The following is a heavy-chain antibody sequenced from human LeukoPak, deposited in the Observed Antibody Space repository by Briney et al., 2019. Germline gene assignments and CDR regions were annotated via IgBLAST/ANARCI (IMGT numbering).Heavy chain of an antibody. V-gene: IGHV4-34*01. Sequence: SETLSLTCAVYGGSFSGYYWSWIRQPPGKGLEWIGEINNSGSTNHNPSLTSRVTISEDTTKKQFSLKLSSVTAADTAVYYCARGAGYCTSTTCPSLDYWGQGTLVTVSS. D-gene: IGHD2-2*01. CDR1: GGSFSGYY. CDR2: INNSGST. CDR3: ARGAGYCTSTTCPSLDY. J-gene: IGHJ4*02.